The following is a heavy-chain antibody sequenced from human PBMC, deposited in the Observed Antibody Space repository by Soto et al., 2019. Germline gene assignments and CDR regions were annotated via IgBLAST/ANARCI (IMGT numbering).Heavy chain of an antibody. V-gene: IGHV4-31*04. D-gene: IGHD2-8*01. Sequence: QVRLQESGPGLVRPSQTLSLTCTVSGDSLSSGGYYCSWIRQLPGKGLEWIGFIYYSGSTFYNPSLRSRVTISADAAKNQISLKLSSVTAAATAVYYCAKTKTPHVRNGMDVWGQGTTVTVSS. CDR1: GDSLSSGGYY. CDR2: IYYSGST. CDR3: AKTKTPHVRNGMDV. J-gene: IGHJ6*02.